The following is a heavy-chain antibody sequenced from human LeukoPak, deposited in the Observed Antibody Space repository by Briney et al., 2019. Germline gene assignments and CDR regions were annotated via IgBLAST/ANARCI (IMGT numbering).Heavy chain of an antibody. CDR3: ARLNKPGWFDP. V-gene: IGHV4-39*01. Sequence: SETLSLTCTVSGGSISSSNYYWAWIRQPPGKGLEWIANIFYTGSTYYNPSLKSRVTISVDASKNQFSLRLSSVTATDTAVYYCARLNKPGWFDPWGQGTLVTVSS. J-gene: IGHJ5*02. CDR1: GGSISSSNYY. CDR2: IFYTGST. D-gene: IGHD1-14*01.